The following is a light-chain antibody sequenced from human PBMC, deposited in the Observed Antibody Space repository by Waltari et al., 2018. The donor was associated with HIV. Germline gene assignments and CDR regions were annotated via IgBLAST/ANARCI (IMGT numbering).Light chain of an antibody. J-gene: IGKJ4*01. Sequence: EIVMTQSPATLSVSPGERATLSCRASQSVSSNLAWFQQKPGQAPRLLIYGASTRATGIPARFSGSGSGTDFTLTISSLQPDDFATYYCQQANTFPLTFGGGTKVEIK. V-gene: IGKV3-15*01. CDR3: QQANTFPLT. CDR1: QSVSSN. CDR2: GAS.